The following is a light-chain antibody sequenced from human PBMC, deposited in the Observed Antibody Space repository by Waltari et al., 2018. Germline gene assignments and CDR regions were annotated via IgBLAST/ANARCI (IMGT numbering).Light chain of an antibody. Sequence: QSVLTQSASVSGSPGQSITIPCTGNSGDVGAPHYVSWYQQHPGKAPQLIIYDVSKRPSGVSNRISASKSGNTASLTISGLQAEDEAHYYCNSYTSSTNVVFGGGTKLTVL. CDR1: SGDVGAPHY. V-gene: IGLV2-14*03. CDR2: DVS. CDR3: NSYTSSTNVV. J-gene: IGLJ2*01.